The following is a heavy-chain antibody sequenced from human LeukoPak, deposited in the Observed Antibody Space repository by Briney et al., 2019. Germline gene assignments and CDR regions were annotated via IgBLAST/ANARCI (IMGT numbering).Heavy chain of an antibody. D-gene: IGHD3-16*02. CDR1: GGSFSGYY. CDR2: INHSGST. Sequence: SETLSLTCAVYGGSFSGYYWSWIRQPPGKGLEWIGEINHSGSTNYNPSLKSRVTISVDTSKNQFSLRLSSVIAADTAVYYCARHVRGHDYVWGSYPSPFAYWGQGTLVTVSS. J-gene: IGHJ4*02. V-gene: IGHV4-34*01. CDR3: ARHVRGHDYVWGSYPSPFAY.